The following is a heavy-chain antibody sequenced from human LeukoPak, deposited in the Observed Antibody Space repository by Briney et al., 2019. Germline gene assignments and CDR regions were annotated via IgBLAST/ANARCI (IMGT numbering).Heavy chain of an antibody. D-gene: IGHD2-2*02. CDR2: INPNSGGT. Sequence: ASVKVSCKASGYTFTGYYMHWVRQAPGQGLEWMGRINPNSGGTNYAQKFQGRVTMTRDTSNSTAYMELSRLRSDDTAVYYCARVVPAAIHRYYFDYWGQGTLVTVSS. J-gene: IGHJ4*02. CDR1: GYTFTGYY. CDR3: ARVVPAAIHRYYFDY. V-gene: IGHV1-2*06.